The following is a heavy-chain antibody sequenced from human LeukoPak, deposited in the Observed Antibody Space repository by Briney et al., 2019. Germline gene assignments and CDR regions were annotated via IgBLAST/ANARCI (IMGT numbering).Heavy chain of an antibody. CDR2: IYPGDSDI. CDR1: GYTFTTYW. Sequence: KNGESLKISCKGSGYTFTTYWIGWVRQMPGKGLEWMGIIYPGDSDIRYSPSFQGQVTISADKSISTAYLQWSSLKASDTAMYYCARRAAGSWWFDPWGQGTLVTVSS. V-gene: IGHV5-51*01. CDR3: ARRAAGSWWFDP. J-gene: IGHJ5*02. D-gene: IGHD6-13*01.